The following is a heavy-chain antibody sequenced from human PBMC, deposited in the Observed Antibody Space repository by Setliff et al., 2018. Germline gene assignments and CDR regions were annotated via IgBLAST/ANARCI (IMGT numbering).Heavy chain of an antibody. D-gene: IGHD1-26*01. CDR2: IYSSGSI. Sequence: SETLSLTCNVSGGSIRGYYWSWIRRPPGKGLEWIGNIYSSGSIKYNPSLRSRVTISVDTVKNQFSLRLSSLTAADTAVYYCARAPDSGTYYNLYPYYNDVWGKGTTVTVSS. V-gene: IGHV4-59*08. CDR1: GGSIRGYY. J-gene: IGHJ6*03. CDR3: ARAPDSGTYYNLYPYYNDV.